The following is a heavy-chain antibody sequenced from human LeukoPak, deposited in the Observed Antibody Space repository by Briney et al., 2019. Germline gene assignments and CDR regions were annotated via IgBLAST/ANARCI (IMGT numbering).Heavy chain of an antibody. V-gene: IGHV4-34*01. CDR2: TNYDGST. D-gene: IGHD3-3*01. Sequence: SETLSLTCAVYGGSFSGYYWSWIRQSPGKGLEWIGETNYDGSTNYNPSLKSRGTISIDTSQRHFSLKLNSVTAADTAVYYCARRPPIFGVVINYYLDVWGKGTTVTVSS. CDR1: GGSFSGYY. J-gene: IGHJ6*03. CDR3: ARRPPIFGVVINYYLDV.